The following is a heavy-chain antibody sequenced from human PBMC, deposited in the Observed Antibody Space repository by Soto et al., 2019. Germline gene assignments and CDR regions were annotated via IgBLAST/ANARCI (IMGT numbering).Heavy chain of an antibody. CDR2: IYYYGNT. CDR3: ARVSAGYWYFDL. J-gene: IGHJ2*01. D-gene: IGHD6-19*01. V-gene: IGHV4-61*08. CDR1: GGSISSGGYY. Sequence: SETLSLTCTVSGGSISSGGYYWSWIRQHPGKGLEWIGYIYYYGNTNYNPSLKSRVTISVDTSKNQFSLKLSSVTAADTAVYYCARVSAGYWYFDLWGRGTLVTVSS.